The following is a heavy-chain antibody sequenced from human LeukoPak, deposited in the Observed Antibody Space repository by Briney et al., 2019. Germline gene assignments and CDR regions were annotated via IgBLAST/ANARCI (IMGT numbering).Heavy chain of an antibody. V-gene: IGHV3-23*01. CDR3: ARMYSGVKGQYFDY. CDR1: GFTFSSYA. Sequence: GGSLRLSCAASGFTFSSYAMSWVRQAPGKGLEWVSAISGSGGSTYYADSVKGRFTISRDNAKNSLYLQMNSLRAEDTAVYYCARMYSGVKGQYFDYWGQGTLVTVSS. CDR2: ISGSGGST. D-gene: IGHD6-13*01. J-gene: IGHJ4*02.